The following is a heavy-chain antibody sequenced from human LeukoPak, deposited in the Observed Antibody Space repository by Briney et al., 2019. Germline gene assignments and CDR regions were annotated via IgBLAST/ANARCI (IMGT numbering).Heavy chain of an antibody. Sequence: KSSETLSLTCAVYGGSFSGYYWSWIRQPPGKGLEWIGEINHSGSTNYNPSLKSRVTISVDTSKNQFSLKLTSVTAADTAVYFCARRSDSGSDDGEDYFDYWGQGTLVTVSS. J-gene: IGHJ4*02. CDR3: ARRSDSGSDDGEDYFDY. V-gene: IGHV4-34*01. D-gene: IGHD1-26*01. CDR2: INHSGST. CDR1: GGSFSGYY.